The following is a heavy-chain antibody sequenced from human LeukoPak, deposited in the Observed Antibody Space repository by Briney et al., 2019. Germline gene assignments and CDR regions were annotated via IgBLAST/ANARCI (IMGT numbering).Heavy chain of an antibody. V-gene: IGHV1-69*04. Sequence: SVKVSCKASGGTFSSYTISWVRQAPGQGLEWMGRIIPILGIANYAQKFQGRVTITADKSTSTAYMELSSLRSEDTAVYYCARERGIVGAGAAFDIWGQGTMVTVSS. CDR1: GGTFSSYT. D-gene: IGHD1-26*01. J-gene: IGHJ3*02. CDR2: IIPILGIA. CDR3: ARERGIVGAGAAFDI.